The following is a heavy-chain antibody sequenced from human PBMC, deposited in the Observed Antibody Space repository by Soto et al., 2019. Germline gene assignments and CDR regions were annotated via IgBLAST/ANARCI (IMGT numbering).Heavy chain of an antibody. J-gene: IGHJ3*02. CDR3: ARDLLSEAFDI. CDR1: GGTFSSYA. V-gene: IGHV1-69*13. CDR2: IVPIFGTA. Sequence: RASVKVSCKASGGTFSSYAISWVRQAPGQGLEWMGGIVPIFGTANYAQKFQGRVTITADESTSTAYMELSSLRSEDTAVYYCARDLLSEAFDIWGQGTMVTVSS.